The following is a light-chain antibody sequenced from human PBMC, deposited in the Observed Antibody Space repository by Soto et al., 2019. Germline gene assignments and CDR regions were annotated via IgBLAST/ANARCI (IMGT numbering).Light chain of an antibody. CDR3: SSYAGSNNLI. CDR1: SSYLGDYDY. Sequence: QSVLTQPPSASGSPGQSVTISCTGTSSYLGDYDYVSWYQQHPGKAPRLMIYEVNKRPSGVPDRFSGSKSGNTASLTVTGLQAEDEADYYCSSYAGSNNLIFGGGTQLTVL. V-gene: IGLV2-8*01. J-gene: IGLJ2*01. CDR2: EVN.